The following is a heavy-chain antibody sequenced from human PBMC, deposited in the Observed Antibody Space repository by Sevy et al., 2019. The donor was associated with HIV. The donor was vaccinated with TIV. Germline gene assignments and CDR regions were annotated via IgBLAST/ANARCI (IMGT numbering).Heavy chain of an antibody. Sequence: ASVKVSCKASGGTFSSYAISWVRHAPGQGLEWMGGIIPIFGTANYAQKFQGRVTITADESTSTAYMELSSLRSEDTAVYYCARDYPLPIVVVPAAIYYGMDVWGQGTTVTVSS. CDR3: ARDYPLPIVVVPAAIYYGMDV. J-gene: IGHJ6*02. D-gene: IGHD2-2*02. CDR1: GGTFSSYA. V-gene: IGHV1-69*13. CDR2: IIPIFGTA.